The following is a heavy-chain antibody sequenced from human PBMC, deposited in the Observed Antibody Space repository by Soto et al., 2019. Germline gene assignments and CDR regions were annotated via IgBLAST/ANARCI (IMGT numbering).Heavy chain of an antibody. CDR1: GFTFSSYA. J-gene: IGHJ4*02. V-gene: IGHV3-30-3*01. Sequence: QVQLVESGGGVVQPGRSLRLSCAASGFTFSSYAMHWVRRAPGKGLEWMAVMSYDGSNKYYADSVKGRFTISRDNSKNTLYLKMNSLRPEDTALDYCARDGGAYWGQGTLVIVSS. CDR3: ARDGGAY. CDR2: MSYDGSNK. D-gene: IGHD3-16*01.